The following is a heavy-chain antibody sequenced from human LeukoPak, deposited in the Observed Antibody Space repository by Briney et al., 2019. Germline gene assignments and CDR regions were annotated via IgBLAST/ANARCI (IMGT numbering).Heavy chain of an antibody. V-gene: IGHV3-66*01. D-gene: IGHD6-6*01. J-gene: IGHJ6*02. Sequence: PGGSLRLSCAASGFTFSSYSMNWVRQAPGKGLEWVSVIYSGGSTYYADSVKGRFTISRDNSNNTLYLQMNSLRAEDTAVYYCAREWYSSSSRETTLDYCMDVWGQGTTVTVSS. CDR2: IYSGGST. CDR1: GFTFSSYS. CDR3: AREWYSSSSRETTLDYCMDV.